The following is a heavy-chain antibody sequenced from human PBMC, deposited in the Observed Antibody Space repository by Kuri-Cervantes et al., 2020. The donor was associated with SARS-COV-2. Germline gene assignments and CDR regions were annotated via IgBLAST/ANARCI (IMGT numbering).Heavy chain of an antibody. CDR1: GYSISSGYY. CDR2: IYHSGST. V-gene: IGHV4-38-2*01. CDR3: ARHEGLYDFWSGYYDH. D-gene: IGHD3-3*01. Sequence: SETLSLTCAVSGYSISSGYYWGWIRQPPGKGLEWIGSIYHSGSTYYNPSLKSRVTISVDTSKNQFSLKLSSVTAADTAVYYCARHEGLYDFWSGYYDHWGQGTLVTVSS. J-gene: IGHJ4*02.